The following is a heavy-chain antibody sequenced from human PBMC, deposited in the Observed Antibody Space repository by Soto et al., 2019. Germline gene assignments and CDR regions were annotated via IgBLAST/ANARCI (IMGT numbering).Heavy chain of an antibody. CDR2: VSPSGSS. CDR1: GFTFSSYA. V-gene: IGHV3-23*01. J-gene: IGHJ4*02. D-gene: IGHD1-26*01. CDR3: ARSGSYSWLPY. Sequence: QSGGSLRLGCAASGFTFSSYALSWVRQAPGKGLEWVSSVSPSGSSYYADSVKGRFTISRDNSKNTLYLQMNSLKAEDSALYYCARSGSYSWLPYWGQRTLVTVSS.